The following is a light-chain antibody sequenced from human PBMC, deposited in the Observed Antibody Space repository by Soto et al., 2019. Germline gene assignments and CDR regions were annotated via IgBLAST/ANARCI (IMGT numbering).Light chain of an antibody. V-gene: IGKV3-20*01. CDR1: QSVSSSY. J-gene: IGKJ1*01. Sequence: EIVLTQSPGTLSLSPGEGATLSCRASQSVSSSYIAWYQQRPGQTPSLLIYGASTRATGIPDRFSGSGSGTHFTLTISRLEPGDFAVYYCQQYGSSPPTFGQGTKVDI. CDR2: GAS. CDR3: QQYGSSPPT.